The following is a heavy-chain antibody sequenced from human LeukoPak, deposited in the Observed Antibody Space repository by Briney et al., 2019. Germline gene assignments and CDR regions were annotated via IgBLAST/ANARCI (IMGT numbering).Heavy chain of an antibody. Sequence: SETLSLTCTVSGGSISSGDYYWSWIRQPPGKGLEWIGYIYYSGSTYYNPSLKSRVTISVDTSKNQFSLKLSSVTAADTAIYYCARAVSGRFDCWGQGTLVTVSS. CDR2: IYYSGST. CDR1: GGSISSGDYY. D-gene: IGHD6-19*01. CDR3: ARAVSGRFDC. V-gene: IGHV4-30-4*01. J-gene: IGHJ4*02.